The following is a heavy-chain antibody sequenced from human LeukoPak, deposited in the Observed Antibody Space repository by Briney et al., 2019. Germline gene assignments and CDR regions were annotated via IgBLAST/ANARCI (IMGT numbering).Heavy chain of an antibody. V-gene: IGHV4-39*07. CDR3: ARGNYDFWSGYHLDY. J-gene: IGHJ4*02. CDR2: VYYSGST. D-gene: IGHD3-3*01. CDR1: GGSISSSSYY. Sequence: SETLSLTCTVSGGSISSSSYYWGWIRQPPGKGLEWIGSVYYSGSTYYNPSPKSRVTISVDTSKNQFSLKLSSVTAADTAVYYCARGNYDFWSGYHLDYWGQGTLVTVSS.